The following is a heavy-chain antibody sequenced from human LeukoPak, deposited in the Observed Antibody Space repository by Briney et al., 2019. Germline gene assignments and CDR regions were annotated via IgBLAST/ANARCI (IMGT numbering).Heavy chain of an antibody. CDR1: GYTFTNYG. J-gene: IGHJ4*02. CDR3: LRVPELPEY. D-gene: IGHD3-10*01. V-gene: IGHV1-18*01. Sequence: GASVKVSCKASGYTFTNYGIDWVRQAPGQGLEWMGWINAYNGKTNYSQKFQDRVTMTTDTSTSTAYMELRSLRYDDTAVYYCLRVPELPEYWGQGTLVTVSS. CDR2: INAYNGKT.